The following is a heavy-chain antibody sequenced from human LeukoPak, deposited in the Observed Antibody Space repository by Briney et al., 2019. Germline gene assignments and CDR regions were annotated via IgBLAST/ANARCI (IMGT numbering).Heavy chain of an antibody. CDR2: IYYRSTWYS. V-gene: IGHV6-1*01. CDR1: GDSVSRKSAG. J-gene: IGHJ3*01. Sequence: SQTLSLTCAISGDSVSRKSAGWNWIRQSPSRGLEWLGRIYYRSTWYSDFLTSRITISPDTYKNQFSLHLDSVTPEDTAVYYCTRGGLVRGSIDSLIAFDFWGQGTVVTVSS. CDR3: TRGGLVRGSIDSLIAFDF. D-gene: IGHD3-10*01.